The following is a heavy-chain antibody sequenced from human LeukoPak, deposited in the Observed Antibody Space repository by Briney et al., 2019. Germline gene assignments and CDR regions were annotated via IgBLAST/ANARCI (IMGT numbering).Heavy chain of an antibody. V-gene: IGHV3-7*01. J-gene: IGHJ4*02. CDR1: GFTFSSYW. CDR2: IKQDGSEK. Sequence: PGGSLRLSCAASGFTFSSYWMSWVRQAPGKGLEWVANIKQDGSEKYYVDSVEGRFTISRDNAKNSLYLQMNSLRAEDTAVYYCARDSPAKLLWFGESLGCWGQGTLVTVSS. CDR3: ARDSPAKLLWFGESLGC. D-gene: IGHD3-10*01.